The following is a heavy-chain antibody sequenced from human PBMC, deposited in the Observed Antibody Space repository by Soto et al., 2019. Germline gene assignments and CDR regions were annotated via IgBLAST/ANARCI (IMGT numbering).Heavy chain of an antibody. V-gene: IGHV4-34*01. Sequence: SETLSLTCAVYGGSFSGYYWSWIRQPPGKGLEWIGEINHSGSTNYNPSLKSRVTISVDTSKNQFSLKLSSVTAADTAVYYCARGREDYDSSGYEDYYYYGMDVWGQGTTVTVSS. CDR1: GGSFSGYY. CDR3: ARGREDYDSSGYEDYYYYGMDV. J-gene: IGHJ6*02. D-gene: IGHD3-22*01. CDR2: INHSGST.